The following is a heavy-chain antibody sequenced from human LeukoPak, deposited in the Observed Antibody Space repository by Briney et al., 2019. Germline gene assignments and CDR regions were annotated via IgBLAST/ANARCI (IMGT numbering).Heavy chain of an antibody. D-gene: IGHD1-7*01. V-gene: IGHV4-4*07. CDR2: LYTSESS. CDR1: GDSIRTSY. J-gene: IGHJ4*01. CDR3: AKAAGTSPFDY. Sequence: SETLSLTCTVSGDSIRTSYWSWLRQPAGKGLEWIGRLYTSESSNYNPSLKSRVTMSLDTSKKQFSLKLRSVTAADTAVYYCAKAAGTSPFDYWGQGTLVTVSS.